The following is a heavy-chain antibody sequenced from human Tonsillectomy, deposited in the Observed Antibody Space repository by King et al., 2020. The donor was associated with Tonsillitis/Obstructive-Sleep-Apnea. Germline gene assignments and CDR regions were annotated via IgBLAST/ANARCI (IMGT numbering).Heavy chain of an antibody. CDR2: INHSGST. J-gene: IGHJ5*02. CDR1: GGSFSGYY. D-gene: IGHD6-19*01. Sequence: VQLQQWGAGLLKPSETLSLTCAVYGGSFSGYYWSWIRQPPGKGLEWIGEINHSGSTNYNPSLKSRVTISVGTSKNQFSLKLSSVTAADTAVYYCARGRVRVMAVAAKLSWFDPWGQGTLVTVSS. CDR3: ARGRVRVMAVAAKLSWFDP. V-gene: IGHV4-34*01.